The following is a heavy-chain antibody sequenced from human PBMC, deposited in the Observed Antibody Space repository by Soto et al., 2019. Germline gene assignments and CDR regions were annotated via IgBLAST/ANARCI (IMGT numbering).Heavy chain of an antibody. Sequence: QLQLQESGPGLVKPSETLSLSCTVSGGSISSSFYWGWIRQPPGKGLEWIGSIYGTGNTYYNPSLKGRVTLSADTSKNQFFLNLISVTAADPDVYYCRSSSRYSTDVWGQGATVTVSS. J-gene: IGHJ6*02. CDR1: GGSISSSFY. D-gene: IGHD6-19*01. CDR2: IYGTGNT. CDR3: RSSSRYSTDV. V-gene: IGHV4-39*01.